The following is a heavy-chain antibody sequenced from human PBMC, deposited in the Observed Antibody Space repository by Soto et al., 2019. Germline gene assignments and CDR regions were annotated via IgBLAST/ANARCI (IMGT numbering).Heavy chain of an antibody. D-gene: IGHD2-21*02. CDR1: GGAFSAYA. CDR2: IMPIFRAP. V-gene: IGHV1-69*12. J-gene: IGHJ6*02. Sequence: QVQLVQSGAEVKKPGSSVKVSCKASGGAFSAYAFSWVRQAPGQGLEWLGGIMPIFRAPDYAQKFQGRVTITADEFTRPAYMEMNSLRSEDTAVYYCASWLKGTDIGNYYYGMDVWGQGTTVTVS. CDR3: ASWLKGTDIGNYYYGMDV.